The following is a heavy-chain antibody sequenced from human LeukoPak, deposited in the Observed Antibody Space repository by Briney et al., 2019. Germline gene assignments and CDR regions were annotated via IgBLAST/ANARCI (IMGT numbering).Heavy chain of an antibody. D-gene: IGHD3-22*01. CDR2: IYYSGST. CDR1: GGSISSSSYY. CDR3: ARQGYYYDSSGYCPFDY. J-gene: IGHJ4*02. V-gene: IGHV4-39*01. Sequence: PSETLSLTCTVSGGSISSSSYYWGWIRQPPGKGLEWIGSIYYSGSTYYNPSLKSRVTISVDTSKNQFPLKLSSVTAADTAVYYCARQGYYYDSSGYCPFDYWGQGALVTVSS.